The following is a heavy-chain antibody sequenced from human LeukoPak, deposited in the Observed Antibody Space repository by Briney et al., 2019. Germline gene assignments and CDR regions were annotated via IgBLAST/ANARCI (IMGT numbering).Heavy chain of an antibody. V-gene: IGHV4-34*01. CDR2: INHSGST. Sequence: QPSETLSLTCAVYGGSFSGYYWSWIRQPPGKGLEWIGEINHSGSTNYNPSLKSRVTISVDTSKNQFSLKLSSVTAADTAVYYCAREPWGYYFDCWGQGTLVTVSS. CDR1: GGSFSGYY. J-gene: IGHJ4*02. D-gene: IGHD3-16*01. CDR3: AREPWGYYFDC.